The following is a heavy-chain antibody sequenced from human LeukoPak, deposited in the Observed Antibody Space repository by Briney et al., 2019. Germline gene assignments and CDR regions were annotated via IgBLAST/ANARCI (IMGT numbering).Heavy chain of an antibody. CDR2: IYYSGST. CDR3: ASSIAARRWFDP. Sequence: SQTLSLTCTVSGGSISSGGYYWSWIRQHPEKGLEGIGYIYYSGSTYYNPSLKSRVTISVDTSKNQFSLKLSSVTAADTAVYYCASSIAARRWFDPWGQGTLVTVSS. V-gene: IGHV4-31*03. D-gene: IGHD6-6*01. J-gene: IGHJ5*02. CDR1: GGSISSGGYY.